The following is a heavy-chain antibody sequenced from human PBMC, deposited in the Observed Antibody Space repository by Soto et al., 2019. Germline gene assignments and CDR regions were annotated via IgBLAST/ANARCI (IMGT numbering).Heavy chain of an antibody. J-gene: IGHJ4*02. D-gene: IGHD6-13*01. CDR3: AKPSGSSWYRSYFDY. V-gene: IGHV3-30*18. CDR2: ISYDGSNK. CDR1: GFTFRSYG. Sequence: ESGGGVVQPGRSLRLSCAASGFTFRSYGMHWVRQAPGKGLEWVAVISYDGSNKYYADSVKGRFTISRDNSKNTLYLQMNSLRAEDTAVYYCAKPSGSSWYRSYFDYWGQGTLVTVSS.